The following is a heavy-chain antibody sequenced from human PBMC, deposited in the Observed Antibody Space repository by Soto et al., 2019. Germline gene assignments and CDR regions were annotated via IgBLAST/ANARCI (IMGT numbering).Heavy chain of an antibody. CDR2: INHSGST. V-gene: IGHV4-34*01. Sequence: SETLSLTCAVYGGSFSGYYWSWIRQPPGKGLEWIGEINHSGSTNYNPSLKSRVTISVDTSKNQFSLKLSSVTAADTAVHYCASSPLSYGMDVWGQGTTVTVSS. J-gene: IGHJ6*02. CDR1: GGSFSGYY. CDR3: ASSPLSYGMDV.